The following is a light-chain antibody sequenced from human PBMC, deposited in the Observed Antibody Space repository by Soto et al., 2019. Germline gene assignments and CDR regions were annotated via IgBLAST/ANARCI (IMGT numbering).Light chain of an antibody. CDR1: QYISKY. Sequence: EVVMTQSPATLSVSPGERATLSCRASQYISKYLAWYQQRPGQAPRLLIYDASTRATGIPDRFSGSGSGTEFTLTTSRLEPEDFAVYYCQQYGSSPWTFGQGTKVDIK. CDR3: QQYGSSPWT. V-gene: IGKV3-20*01. CDR2: DAS. J-gene: IGKJ1*01.